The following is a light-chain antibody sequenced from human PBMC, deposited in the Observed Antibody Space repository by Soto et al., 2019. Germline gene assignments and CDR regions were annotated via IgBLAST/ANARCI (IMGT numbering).Light chain of an antibody. CDR2: GAS. J-gene: IGKJ2*01. CDR3: QQYGTSPRT. V-gene: IGKV3-20*01. CDR1: QSVSNSY. Sequence: EIVLTQSPATLSLSPGGRASLSCRASQSVSNSYLAWYQQKPGQAPRLLIFGASNRATGIPDRFSGSGSGTDFTLTISRLEPEDFAVYYCQQYGTSPRTFGQGTKLEIK.